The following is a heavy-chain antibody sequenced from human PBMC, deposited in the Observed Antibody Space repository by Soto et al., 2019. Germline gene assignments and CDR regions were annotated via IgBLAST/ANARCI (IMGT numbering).Heavy chain of an antibody. CDR2: ISAYNGNT. J-gene: IGHJ4*02. CDR1: GYTFTNFG. Sequence: QVQLVQSGAEVKKPGASVKVSCKASGYTFTNFGISWVRQAPGQGLEWMGWISAYNGNTNYAQNFKGRVTLTTDTSTSTADMELRSLSSDDTAVNYCARGGTPIDSWGQGTLVTVSS. D-gene: IGHD3-16*01. V-gene: IGHV1-18*01. CDR3: ARGGTPIDS.